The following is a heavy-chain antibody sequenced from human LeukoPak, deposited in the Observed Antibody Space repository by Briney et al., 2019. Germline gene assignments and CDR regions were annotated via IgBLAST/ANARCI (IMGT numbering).Heavy chain of an antibody. J-gene: IGHJ4*02. V-gene: IGHV4-31*03. CDR2: IYYSGST. CDR1: GGSISSGGYY. D-gene: IGHD5-18*01. Sequence: SETLSLTCTVSGGSISSGGYYWSWIRQHPGKGLEWIGYIYYSGSTYYNPSLKSRVTISGDTSKNQFSLKLSSVTAADTAVYYCAPRGYSYGYVAYWGQGTLVTVSS. CDR3: APRGYSYGYVAY.